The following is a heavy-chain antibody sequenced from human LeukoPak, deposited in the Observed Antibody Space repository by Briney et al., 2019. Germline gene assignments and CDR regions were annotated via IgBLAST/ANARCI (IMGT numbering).Heavy chain of an antibody. D-gene: IGHD2-2*01. Sequence: GGSLRLSCAVSGFTFNKYWMSWVRQAPGKGLEWVANILQDGGEESYLDSVKSRFTISRDNAKKSLYLQMNSLGAEDTAVYYCARAPTVSVGYCSSVSCQADYWGQGTLVTVSS. J-gene: IGHJ4*02. CDR1: GFTFNKYW. CDR2: ILQDGGEE. CDR3: ARAPTVSVGYCSSVSCQADY. V-gene: IGHV3-7*01.